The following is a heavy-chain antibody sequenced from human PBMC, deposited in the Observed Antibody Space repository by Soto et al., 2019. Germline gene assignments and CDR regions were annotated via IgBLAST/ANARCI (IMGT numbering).Heavy chain of an antibody. D-gene: IGHD3-22*01. J-gene: IGHJ5*02. CDR2: IYYTGTT. CDR3: SRVKGAFFITTYNWFDH. CDR1: GNSISSSSYY. V-gene: IGHV4-39*01. Sequence: PXETRSLTSTVSGNSISSSSYYWGWIRQPPGKGLEWIGDIYYTGTTHYNPSLKSRVTISIDTSKNQFSLHLRSVTAADTAVYYCSRVKGAFFITTYNWFDHWGQGTPVTVSS.